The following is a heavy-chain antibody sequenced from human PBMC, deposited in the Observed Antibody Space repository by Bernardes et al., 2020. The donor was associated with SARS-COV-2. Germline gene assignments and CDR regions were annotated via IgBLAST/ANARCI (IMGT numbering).Heavy chain of an antibody. CDR3: TRDRTGSSSWSYGDRYDAFDI. Sequence: GGSLRLSCTASGFTFGDYAMSWVRQAPGKGLEWVGFIRSKAYGGTTEYAASVKGRFTISRDDSKSIAYLQMNSLKTEDTAVYYCTRDRTGSSSWSYGDRYDAFDIWGQGTMVTVSS. J-gene: IGHJ3*02. CDR1: GFTFGDYA. D-gene: IGHD4-17*01. V-gene: IGHV3-49*04. CDR2: IRSKAYGGTT.